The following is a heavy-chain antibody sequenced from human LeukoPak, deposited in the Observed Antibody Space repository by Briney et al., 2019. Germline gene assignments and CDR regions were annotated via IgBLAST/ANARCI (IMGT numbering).Heavy chain of an antibody. CDR1: GGSISSSGYY. V-gene: IGHV4-39*07. CDR3: ARGFITILPFDP. D-gene: IGHD3-3*01. CDR2: INHSGST. J-gene: IGHJ5*02. Sequence: SXTLSLTCTVSGGSISSSGYYWSWIRQPQGKGLEWIVEINHSGSTNYNPSLKSRITISVDTSKNQFSLKLSSVTAADTAVYYCARGFITILPFDPWGQGTLVTVSS.